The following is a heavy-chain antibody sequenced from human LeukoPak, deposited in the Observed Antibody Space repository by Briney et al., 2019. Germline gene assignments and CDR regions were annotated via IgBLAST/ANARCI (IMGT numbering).Heavy chain of an antibody. Sequence: PRGSLRLSCGASEFAFSDFYMTWIRQAPGKGLEWVSYISSSSSHTNSADSVKGRFTISRDNAKNSLYLQMNSLRAEDTAVYYCARTNLGSGWRFDYWGQGTLVTVSS. V-gene: IGHV3-11*06. CDR3: ARTNLGSGWRFDY. CDR1: EFAFSDFY. D-gene: IGHD6-19*01. CDR2: ISSSSSHT. J-gene: IGHJ4*02.